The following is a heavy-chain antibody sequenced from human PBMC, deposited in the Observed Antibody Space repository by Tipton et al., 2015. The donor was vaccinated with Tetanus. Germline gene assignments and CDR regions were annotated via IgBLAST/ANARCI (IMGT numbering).Heavy chain of an antibody. J-gene: IGHJ6*02. CDR2: IYWNDDK. V-gene: IGHV2-5*01. D-gene: IGHD6-19*01. CDR3: AHRPNSRGWYPYYYYYGMDV. CDR1: GFSLSTSGVG. Sequence: LVKPTQTLTLTCTFSGFSLSTSGVGVGWIRQPPGKALEWLALIYWNDDKRYSPSLKSRLTITRDTSKNQVVLTMTNMDPVDTATYYCAHRPNSRGWYPYYYYYGMDVWGQGTTVTVSS.